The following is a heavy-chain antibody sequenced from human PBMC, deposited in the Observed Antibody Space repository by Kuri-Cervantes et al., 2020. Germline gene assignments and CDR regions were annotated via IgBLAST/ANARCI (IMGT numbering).Heavy chain of an antibody. V-gene: IGHV4-30-2*01. D-gene: IGHD3-3*01. J-gene: IGHJ5*02. Sequence: SETLSLTCAVSGGSISSGGYSWSWIRQPPEKGLEWIGYIYHSGSTYYNPSLKSRVTISVDRSKNQFSLKLSSVTAADTAVYYCARGAVFGVVGWFDPWGQGTLVTVSS. CDR2: IYHSGST. CDR3: ARGAVFGVVGWFDP. CDR1: GGSISSGGYS.